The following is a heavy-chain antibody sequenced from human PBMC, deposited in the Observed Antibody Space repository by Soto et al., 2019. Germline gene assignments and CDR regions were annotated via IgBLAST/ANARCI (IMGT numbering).Heavy chain of an antibody. CDR3: ARTAAAGKYYYGMDV. CDR2: IYPGDSDT. Sequence: GESLKLSCKGSGYSFTSYWIGWVRQMPGKGLEWMGIIYPGDSDTRYSPSFQGQVTISADKSISTAYLQWSSLKASDTAMYYCARTAAAGKYYYGMDVWGQGTTVTVSS. CDR1: GYSFTSYW. J-gene: IGHJ6*02. D-gene: IGHD6-13*01. V-gene: IGHV5-51*01.